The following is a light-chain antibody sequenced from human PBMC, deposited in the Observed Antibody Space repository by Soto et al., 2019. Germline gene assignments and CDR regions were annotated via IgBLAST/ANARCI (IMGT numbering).Light chain of an antibody. Sequence: SVLTQPPSVSAAPGQKVTISCSGSSSNIGGNSVSWYQQLPGTAPKLLIYDDNKRPSGIPDRFSGSKSGTSATLGITGFQTGDEADYYCGSWDSRLSAYVFGTGTKATVL. CDR3: GSWDSRLSAYV. CDR1: SSNIGGNS. CDR2: DDN. J-gene: IGLJ1*01. V-gene: IGLV1-51*01.